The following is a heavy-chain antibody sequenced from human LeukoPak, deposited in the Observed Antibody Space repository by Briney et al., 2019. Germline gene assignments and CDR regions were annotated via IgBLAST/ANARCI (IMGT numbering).Heavy chain of an antibody. D-gene: IGHD5-18*01. Sequence: GASVKVSCKASGYTFTSYGISWVRQAPGQGLEWMGWISAYNGNTNYAQKLQGRVTMTTDTSTSTAYMELRSLRSDDTAVYYCARVECSYGYYYYVDVWGKGTTVTVSS. CDR2: ISAYNGNT. CDR3: ARVECSYGYYYYVDV. CDR1: GYTFTSYG. V-gene: IGHV1-18*01. J-gene: IGHJ6*03.